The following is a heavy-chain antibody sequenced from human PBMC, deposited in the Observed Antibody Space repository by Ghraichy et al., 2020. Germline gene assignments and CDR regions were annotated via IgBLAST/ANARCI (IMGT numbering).Heavy chain of an antibody. J-gene: IGHJ4*02. V-gene: IGHV3-33*01. Sequence: GESQNISCAASGFSFSSHGMQWVRQAPGKGLEWVAVIWYDGSNKYYADSVKGRFTISRDNSKNTLYLQMNSLRAEDTAVYYCARDTNLVGATWGALDHWGQGTLVTVSA. CDR2: IWYDGSNK. CDR3: ARDTNLVGATWGALDH. CDR1: GFSFSSHG. D-gene: IGHD1-26*01.